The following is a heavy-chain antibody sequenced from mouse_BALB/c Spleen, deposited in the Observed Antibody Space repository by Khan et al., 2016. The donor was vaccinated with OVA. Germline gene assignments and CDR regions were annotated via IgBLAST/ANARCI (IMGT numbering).Heavy chain of an antibody. Sequence: VQLQQSGAELAKPGASVKMSCKASGYTFTTYWMHWVKQRPGQGLEWIGYITPTSGYTVYNEKFKDRATLSADKASSTAYMQPRSLTSEDSAVYYGTRDRIDYWGQGTTLTVSS. J-gene: IGHJ2*01. V-gene: IGHV1-7*01. CDR3: TRDRIDY. CDR2: ITPTSGYT. CDR1: GYTFTTYW.